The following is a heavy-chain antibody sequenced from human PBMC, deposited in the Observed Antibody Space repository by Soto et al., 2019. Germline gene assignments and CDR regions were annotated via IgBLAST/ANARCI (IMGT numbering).Heavy chain of an antibody. CDR2: ISAYNGNT. D-gene: IGHD2-21*01. CDR1: GYTFTSCC. CDR3: ARFRRVVRSNWFDP. V-gene: IGHV1-18*01. Sequence: ASVNVSCKSSGYTFTSCCISWVRQAPGQGLEWMGWISAYNGNTNYAQKLQGRVTMTTDTSTSTAYMELRSLRSDDTAVYYCARFRRVVRSNWFDPWGQGTLVTVSS. J-gene: IGHJ5*02.